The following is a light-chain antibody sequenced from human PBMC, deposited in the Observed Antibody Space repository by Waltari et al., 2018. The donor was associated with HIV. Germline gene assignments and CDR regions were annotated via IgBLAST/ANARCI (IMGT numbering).Light chain of an antibody. J-gene: IGKJ5*01. Sequence: EIVLTQSPATLSLSPGERATLSCRASQSVSAYLAWYQQTPGQAPRLLIYGASSRATGIPARFSGSGSGTDFTLTISSLEPGDFAVYYCQHRSNWPITFGQGTRLEIK. V-gene: IGKV3-11*01. CDR3: QHRSNWPIT. CDR1: QSVSAY. CDR2: GAS.